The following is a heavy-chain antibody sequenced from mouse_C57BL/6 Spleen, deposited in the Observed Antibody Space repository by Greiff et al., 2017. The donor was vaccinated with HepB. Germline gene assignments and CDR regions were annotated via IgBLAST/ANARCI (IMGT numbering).Heavy chain of an antibody. D-gene: IGHD1-1*01. CDR3: ARYTTVVATYDY. CDR1: GYTFTSYW. J-gene: IGHJ2*01. CDR2: IYPGSGST. V-gene: IGHV1-55*01. Sequence: QVQLQQPGAELVKPGASVKMSCKASGYTFTSYWITWVKQRPGQGLEWIGDIYPGSGSTNYNEKFKSKATLTVDTSSSTAYMQLSSLTSEDSAVYYCARYTTVVATYDYWGQGTTLTVSS.